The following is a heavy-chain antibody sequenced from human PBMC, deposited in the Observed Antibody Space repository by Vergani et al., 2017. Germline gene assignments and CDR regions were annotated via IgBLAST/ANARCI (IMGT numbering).Heavy chain of an antibody. CDR1: GFTFSSYS. CDR2: ISSSSSYI. V-gene: IGHV3-21*01. CDR3: ARARSPRYSYGYTFDY. J-gene: IGHJ4*02. D-gene: IGHD5-18*01. Sequence: VHLVESGGGVVQPGRSLRLSCVVSGFTFSSYSMNWVRQAPGKGLEWVSSISSSSSYIYYADSVKGRFTISRDNAKNSLYLQMNSLRAEDTAVYYCARARSPRYSYGYTFDYWGQGTLVTVSS.